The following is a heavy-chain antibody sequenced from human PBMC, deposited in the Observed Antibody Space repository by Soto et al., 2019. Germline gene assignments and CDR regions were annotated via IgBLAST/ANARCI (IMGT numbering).Heavy chain of an antibody. V-gene: IGHV4-59*01. CDR3: ARDGSGYDFSYYYYMDV. J-gene: IGHJ6*03. CDR2: IYYSGST. CDR1: GGSISSYY. Sequence: PSETLSLTCTVSGGSISSYYWSWIRQPPGKGLEWIGYIYYSGSTNYNPSLKSRVTISVDTSKNQFSLKLSSVTAADTAVYYCARDGSGYDFSYYYYMDVWGKGTTVTVSS. D-gene: IGHD5-12*01.